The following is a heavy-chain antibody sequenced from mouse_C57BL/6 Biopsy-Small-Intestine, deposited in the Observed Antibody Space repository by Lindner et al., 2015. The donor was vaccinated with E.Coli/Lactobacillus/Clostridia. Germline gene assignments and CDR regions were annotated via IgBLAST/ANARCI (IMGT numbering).Heavy chain of an antibody. D-gene: IGHD1-1*01. CDR2: IYPGSGST. V-gene: IGHV1-55*01. Sequence: VQLQESGAELVKPGASVKMSCKASGYTFTSYWITWVKQRPGQGLEWIGDIYPGSGSTNYNEKFKGKATLTLDTSSTTVYMQLSSLTSEDSAVYYCAKYGYWGQGTTLTVSS. CDR3: AKYGY. CDR1: GYTFTSYW. J-gene: IGHJ2*01.